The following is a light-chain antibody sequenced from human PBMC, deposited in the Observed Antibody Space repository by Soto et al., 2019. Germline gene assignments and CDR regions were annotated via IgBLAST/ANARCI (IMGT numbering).Light chain of an antibody. V-gene: IGKV3-15*01. Sequence: EIVITQSPATLSVSPGERDTLSCRASQSVSSNLAWYQQKPGQAPRLLVYRASTRATGIPARFSGSGSGTEFTLTISSLQSEDFALYYCQQYNKWPPITFGQGTRLEIK. CDR1: QSVSSN. J-gene: IGKJ5*01. CDR3: QQYNKWPPIT. CDR2: RAS.